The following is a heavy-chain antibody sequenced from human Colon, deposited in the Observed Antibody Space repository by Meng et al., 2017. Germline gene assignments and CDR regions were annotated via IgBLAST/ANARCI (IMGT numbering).Heavy chain of an antibody. CDR2: INPYNGNT. V-gene: IGHV1-18*04. D-gene: IGHD1-14*01. J-gene: IGHJ4*02. CDR1: GYNFLDYN. CDR3: ARFNHRAPDY. Sequence: QVHLVQSGADVKEPGASVKVSCKASGYNFLDYNIQWVRQAPGQGLEWMGWINPYNGNTNYPQKLQGRVTMTTDTSTSTAYVELRSLRSDDTAVYYCARFNHRAPDYWGQGTLVTVSS.